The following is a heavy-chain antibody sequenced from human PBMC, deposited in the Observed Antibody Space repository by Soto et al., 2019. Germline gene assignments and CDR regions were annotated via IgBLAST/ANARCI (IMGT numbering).Heavy chain of an antibody. Sequence: GGSLRLSCAASGFTFSSYAMSWVRQAPGKGLEWVSAISGSGGSTYYADSVKGRFTISRDNSKNTLYLQMNSLRAEDTAVYYCAKCTDIVVVPAVGDFDYWGQGTLVTVPQ. J-gene: IGHJ4*02. CDR3: AKCTDIVVVPAVGDFDY. V-gene: IGHV3-23*01. CDR1: GFTFSSYA. CDR2: ISGSGGST. D-gene: IGHD2-2*01.